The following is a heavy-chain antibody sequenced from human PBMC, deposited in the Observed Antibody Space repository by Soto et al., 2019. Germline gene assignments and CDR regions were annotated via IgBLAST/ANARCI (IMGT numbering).Heavy chain of an antibody. CDR2: INDSTVA. V-gene: IGHV4-34*01. CDR3: ARLPARRTNQMLAAAIAVS. J-gene: IGHJ4*02. Sequence: SETLSLTCAVQGGAFGGYSWSWIRQFPGKEMEWLGEINDSTVATYNPSLKSRVTISVDTPKRQFSLNLRSVIAADAATYYCARLPARRTNQMLAAAIAVSWGQGTMVAV. CDR1: GGAFGGYS. D-gene: IGHD2-2*01.